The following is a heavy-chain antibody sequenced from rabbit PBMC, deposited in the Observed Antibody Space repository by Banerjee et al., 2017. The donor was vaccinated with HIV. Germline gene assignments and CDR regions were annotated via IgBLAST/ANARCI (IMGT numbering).Heavy chain of an antibody. CDR2: IYVGSSGTT. V-gene: IGHV1S40*01. Sequence: QSLEESGGDLVKPGASLTLTCTASGFSFSRNYYMCWVRQAPGKGLEWIACIYVGSSGTTYYASWAKGRFTISKTSSTAVTLQMTSLTAADTATYFCARISGGGYALNFWGQGTLVTVS. J-gene: IGHJ4*01. CDR1: GFSFSRNYY. D-gene: IGHD6-1*01. CDR3: ARISGGGYALNF.